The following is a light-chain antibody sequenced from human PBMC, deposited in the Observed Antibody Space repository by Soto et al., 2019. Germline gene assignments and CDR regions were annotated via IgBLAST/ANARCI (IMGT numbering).Light chain of an antibody. V-gene: IGKV3-15*01. CDR1: QRIGSN. CDR3: QQYNFWPT. CDR2: GAS. J-gene: IGKJ1*01. Sequence: EIVMTQSPATLSVSPGETATLSCRASQRIGSNLAWYQQKPGQAPSLLIYGASPRATGVPDRFSGSGSGTEFTLTISSLQPEDIAVYYCQQYNFWPTFGQGTKVDIK.